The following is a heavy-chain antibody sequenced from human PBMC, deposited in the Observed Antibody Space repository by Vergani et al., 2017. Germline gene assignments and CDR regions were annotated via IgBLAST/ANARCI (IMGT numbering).Heavy chain of an antibody. J-gene: IGHJ1*01. CDR3: ARVMGERGRSSSWYPAEYFQH. D-gene: IGHD6-13*01. V-gene: IGHV1-2*02. CDR2: INPNSGGT. Sequence: QVQLVQSGAEVKKPGASVKVSCKASGYTFTGYYMHWVRQAPGQGLEWMGWINPNSGGTNYAQKFQGRVTMTRDTSICTAYMELSRLRSDDTAVYYCARVMGERGRSSSWYPAEYFQHWGQGTLVTVSS. CDR1: GYTFTGYY.